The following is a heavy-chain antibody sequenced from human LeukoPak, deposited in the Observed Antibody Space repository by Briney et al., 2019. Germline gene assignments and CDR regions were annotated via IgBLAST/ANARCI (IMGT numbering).Heavy chain of an antibody. Sequence: ASVKVSCKASGYTFTSYGIRWVRQAPGQGLVWMGWISSNTGNTNYAQKLQGRVTMTTDTSTSTAYMELRSLRSDDTAVYYCARVTAGGRGMGVWGQGTTGTGSS. CDR1: GYTFTSYG. CDR3: ARVTAGGRGMGV. D-gene: IGHD6-13*01. CDR2: ISSNTGNT. J-gene: IGHJ6*02. V-gene: IGHV1-18*01.